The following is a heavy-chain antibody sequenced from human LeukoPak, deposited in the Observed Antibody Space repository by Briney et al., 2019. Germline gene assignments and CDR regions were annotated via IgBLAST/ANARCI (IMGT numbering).Heavy chain of an antibody. CDR1: GFTFSSYS. V-gene: IGHV3-21*04. J-gene: IGHJ6*02. D-gene: IGHD3-3*01. CDR2: ISSSSSYI. CDR3: ARYDFWSGYYTGYYYYGMDV. Sequence: GGSLRLSCAASGFTFSSYSMNCVGQAAGQGVEWVSSISSSSSYIYYADSAKGRFTIYRDNAKTSLYLQMNSLRSDDTAVYYCARYDFWSGYYTGYYYYGMDVWGQGTTVTVSS.